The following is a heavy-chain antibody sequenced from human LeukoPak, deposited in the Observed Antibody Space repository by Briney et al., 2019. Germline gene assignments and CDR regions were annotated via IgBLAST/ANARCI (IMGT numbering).Heavy chain of an antibody. J-gene: IGHJ4*02. CDR2: IIPIFGTA. D-gene: IGHD5-24*01. V-gene: IGHV1-69*05. Sequence: SVKVSCKASGGTFSSYAISWVRQAPGQGLEWMGGIIPIFGTANYAQKFQGRVTITTDESTSTAYMELSSLRPEDTAVYYCARGARARYNAPFDYWGQGTLVTVSS. CDR1: GGTFSSYA. CDR3: ARGARARYNAPFDY.